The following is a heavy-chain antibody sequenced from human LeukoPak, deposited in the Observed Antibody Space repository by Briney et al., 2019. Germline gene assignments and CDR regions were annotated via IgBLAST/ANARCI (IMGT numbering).Heavy chain of an antibody. J-gene: IGHJ3*02. CDR1: GFTFSDSY. V-gene: IGHV3-11*04. CDR3: AKPRSRVYCSGGSCYLGDAFDI. CDR2: ISGSGHDI. Sequence: PGGSLRLSCAASGFTFSDSYMTWVRQAPGKGVEWVAYISGSGHDINYSDSVKGRFTISRDNAKNSLYLQMSSLRVEDTAVYYCAKPRSRVYCSGGSCYLGDAFDIWGQGTMVTVSS. D-gene: IGHD2-15*01.